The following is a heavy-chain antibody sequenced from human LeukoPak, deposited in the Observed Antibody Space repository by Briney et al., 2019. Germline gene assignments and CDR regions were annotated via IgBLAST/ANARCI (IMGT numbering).Heavy chain of an antibody. J-gene: IGHJ2*01. D-gene: IGHD4-23*01. CDR1: GDSISSSPYS. CDR2: IHQSGGS. CDR3: ARHSWGGNKDFDL. Sequence: PSETLSLTCGVSGDSISSSPYSWAWIRQPPGKGLAWIGSIHQSGGSYYNPSLQSRLSMSVDTPKNQFSLKLTSVTAADTAVYYCARHSWGGNKDFDLWGRGTLVAVSS. V-gene: IGHV4-39*01.